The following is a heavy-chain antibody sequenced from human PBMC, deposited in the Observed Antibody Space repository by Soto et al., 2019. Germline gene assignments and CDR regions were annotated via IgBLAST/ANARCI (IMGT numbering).Heavy chain of an antibody. CDR1: GFTFGDYA. Sequence: PGGSLRLSCTASGFTFGDYAMSWVRQAPGKGLEWVGFIRSKAYGGTTEYAASVKGRFTISRDDSKSIAYLQMNSLKTEDTAVYYCTSGHDFWSGYTNYYFDYWGQGTLVTVSS. CDR3: TSGHDFWSGYTNYYFDY. D-gene: IGHD3-3*01. J-gene: IGHJ4*02. V-gene: IGHV3-49*04. CDR2: IRSKAYGGTT.